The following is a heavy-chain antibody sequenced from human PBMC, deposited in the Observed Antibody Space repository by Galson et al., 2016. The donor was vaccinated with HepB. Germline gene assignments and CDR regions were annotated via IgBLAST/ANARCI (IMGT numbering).Heavy chain of an antibody. CDR1: GDSVTNYF. CDR2: IYHSGNT. J-gene: IGHJ3*02. D-gene: IGHD6-19*01. V-gene: IGHV4-59*02. Sequence: SETLSLTCAVSGDSVTNYFWAWLRQPPGKRLEWIGYIYHSGNTNYSPSLRSRVGISVDTSNNHFSLNLTSVSAAATAVYYCAGGYRGAWYTIWGRGTMVTVSS. CDR3: AGGYRGAWYTI.